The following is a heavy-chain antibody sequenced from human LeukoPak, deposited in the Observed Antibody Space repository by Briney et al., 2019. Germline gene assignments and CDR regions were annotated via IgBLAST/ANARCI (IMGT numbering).Heavy chain of an antibody. V-gene: IGHV4-59*07. CDR1: GDTISSYY. CDR2: IYYNGST. D-gene: IGHD5-18*01. CDR3: ARGYSYGLPRS. Sequence: SDTLSLTCTVSGDTISSYYWSWIRQPPGQGLEWIGYIYYNGSTTYYPSLKHRGTISVDTSNNQFSQMLISVPASDAAVYYCARGYSYGLPRSWGQGTLVTVSS. J-gene: IGHJ4*02.